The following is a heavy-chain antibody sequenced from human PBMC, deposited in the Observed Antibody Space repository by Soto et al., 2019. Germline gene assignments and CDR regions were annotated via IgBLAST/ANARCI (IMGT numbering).Heavy chain of an antibody. Sequence: PSETLSLTCTASGGSISSYYWSWIRQPPGKGLEWIGYIYYSGSTNYNPSLKSRVTISVDTSKNQFSLKLSSVTAADTAVYYCARATYGGNSVINFQHWGQGTLVTVSS. CDR3: ARATYGGNSVINFQH. J-gene: IGHJ1*01. CDR2: IYYSGST. CDR1: GGSISSYY. D-gene: IGHD4-17*01. V-gene: IGHV4-59*08.